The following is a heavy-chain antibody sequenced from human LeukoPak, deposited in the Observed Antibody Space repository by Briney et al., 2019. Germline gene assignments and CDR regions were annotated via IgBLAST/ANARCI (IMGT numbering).Heavy chain of an antibody. Sequence: SETLPLTCTVSGGSIISYYWSWIRQPPGKGLEWIGYIYYSGSTNYNPSLKSRVTISVDTSKNQFSLKLSSVTAADTAVYYCARLNYSNKYFQYWGQGTLVTVSS. CDR1: GGSIISYY. D-gene: IGHD4-11*01. CDR2: IYYSGST. CDR3: ARLNYSNKYFQY. J-gene: IGHJ4*02. V-gene: IGHV4-59*01.